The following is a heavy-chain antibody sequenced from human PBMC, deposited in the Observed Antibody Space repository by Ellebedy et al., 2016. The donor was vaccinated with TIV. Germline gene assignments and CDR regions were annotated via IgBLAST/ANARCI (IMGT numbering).Heavy chain of an antibody. Sequence: AASVKVSCKASGYSFVNYYIQWVRQAPGHGLEWVGIIDSSDGSTSYTQRFQGRITLTRDTSTTTVYMSLSSLRFDDTAMYYCALASFDYWGQGTQVTVSS. J-gene: IGHJ4*02. CDR3: ALASFDY. CDR2: IDSSDGST. CDR1: GYSFVNYY. V-gene: IGHV1-46*01. D-gene: IGHD1-1*01.